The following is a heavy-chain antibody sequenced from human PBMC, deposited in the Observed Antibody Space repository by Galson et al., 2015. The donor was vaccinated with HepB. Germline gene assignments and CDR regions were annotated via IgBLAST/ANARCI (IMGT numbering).Heavy chain of an antibody. CDR1: GGTFTGYY. D-gene: IGHD2-2*01. CDR2: INPNSGGT. V-gene: IGHV1-2*06. CDR3: ARVVPAASNLPGV. J-gene: IGHJ6*04. Sequence: SVKVSCKASGGTFTGYYMHWVRQAPGQGLEWMGRINPNSGGTNYAQKFQGRVTMTRDTSISTAYMELSRLRSDDTAVYYCARVVPAASNLPGVWGKGTTVTVSS.